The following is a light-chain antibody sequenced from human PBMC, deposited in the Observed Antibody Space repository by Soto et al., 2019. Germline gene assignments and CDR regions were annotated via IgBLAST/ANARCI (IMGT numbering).Light chain of an antibody. CDR1: QSISSF. Sequence: DIQMTQSPSSLSASVGDRVTITCRASQSISSFLNWYQQKPGKAPNLLIYAASSLQSGVPSRFSGSGSGTDFTLTINSLQPDDFATYYCQQSYIAPLTFGGGTKVEIK. V-gene: IGKV1-39*01. J-gene: IGKJ4*01. CDR2: AAS. CDR3: QQSYIAPLT.